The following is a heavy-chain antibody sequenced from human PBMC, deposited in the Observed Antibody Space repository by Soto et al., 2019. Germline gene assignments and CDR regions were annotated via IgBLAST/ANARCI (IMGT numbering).Heavy chain of an antibody. J-gene: IGHJ4*02. Sequence: EVQLLESGGGLIQPGGSLRLSCEASGFTFSNYGMTWVRLAPGKGLEWVSTISGSGGRTFYADPVKGRLTISRDNSKNTLYLQMKSLIAEDTAVYYCAKELIASTFADFFDYWGQGTLVTVSS. V-gene: IGHV3-23*01. D-gene: IGHD2-21*01. CDR2: ISGSGGRT. CDR1: GFTFSNYG. CDR3: AKELIASTFADFFDY.